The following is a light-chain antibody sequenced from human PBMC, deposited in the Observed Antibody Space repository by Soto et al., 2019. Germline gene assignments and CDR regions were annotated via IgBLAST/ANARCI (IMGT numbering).Light chain of an antibody. Sequence: ILMSQSPSSMSESXGDRVTIGRRASPGTSRCLAGYQQKPGIAPKVXXYAASTLQRGGPSRFSGSGSATDFTRTISCLQPEDFATYYGQQYYSYPRTFGQGTKVDIK. CDR1: PGTSRC. CDR2: AAS. J-gene: IGKJ1*01. CDR3: QQYYSYPRT. V-gene: IGKV1-8*01.